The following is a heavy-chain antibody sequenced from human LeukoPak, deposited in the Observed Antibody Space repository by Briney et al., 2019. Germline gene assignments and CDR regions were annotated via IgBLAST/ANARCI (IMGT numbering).Heavy chain of an antibody. CDR1: GYTLTELS. CDR2: FDPEDGET. V-gene: IGHV1-24*01. J-gene: IGHJ5*02. CDR3: ATSLVDCSGGSCYGNWFDP. Sequence: ASVKVSCKVSGYTLTELSMHWVRQAPGKGLEWMGGFDPEDGETIYAQKFQGRVTMTEDTSTDTAYMELSSLRSEDTAVYYCATSLVDCSGGSCYGNWFDPRGQGTLVTVSS. D-gene: IGHD2-15*01.